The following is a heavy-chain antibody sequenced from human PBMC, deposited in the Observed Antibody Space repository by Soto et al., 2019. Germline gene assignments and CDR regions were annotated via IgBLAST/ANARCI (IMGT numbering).Heavy chain of an antibody. CDR3: ARPPGYVTDWYYFDT. J-gene: IGHJ4*02. Sequence: ASMKVSCNTSGNTLTSFDIHWVRQAPGQGLEWVGRLSPTTGGTNYAQHFQGRVTVTWDMSTFTAYMELSSLIYEDTAGYYCARPPGYVTDWYYFDTWGQGTQVTVSS. V-gene: IGHV1-2*02. CDR2: LSPTTGGT. D-gene: IGHD3-9*01. CDR1: GNTLTSFD.